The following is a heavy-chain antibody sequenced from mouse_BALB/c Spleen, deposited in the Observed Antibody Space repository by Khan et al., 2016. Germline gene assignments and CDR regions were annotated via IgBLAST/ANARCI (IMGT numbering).Heavy chain of an antibody. CDR2: LWGGGST. CDR3: AKPGIRYYAMDY. V-gene: IGHV2-6-5*01. CDR1: GFSLTDYG. J-gene: IGHJ4*01. Sequence: QVQLKQSGPGLVAPSQSLSITCTVSGFSLTDYGVSWIRQPPGKGLEWLGVLWGGGSTYYNSALKSRLSISKDNSKSQIFLKMNSLQTDDTAMYYCAKPGIRYYAMDYWGQGTSVTVSS.